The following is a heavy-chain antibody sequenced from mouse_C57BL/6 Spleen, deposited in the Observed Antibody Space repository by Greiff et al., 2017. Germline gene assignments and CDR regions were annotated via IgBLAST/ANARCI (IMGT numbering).Heavy chain of an antibody. D-gene: IGHD1-1*01. Sequence: QVQLQQSGAELVRPGTSVKVSCKASGYAFTNYLIEWVKQRPGQGLEWIGVINPGSGGTNYNEKFKGKATLTADKSSSTAYMQLSSLTSEDSAGYFCARGGYGSSYGYFDVGGTGTTVTVSS. CDR2: INPGSGGT. J-gene: IGHJ1*03. CDR3: ARGGYGSSYGYFDV. V-gene: IGHV1-54*01. CDR1: GYAFTNYL.